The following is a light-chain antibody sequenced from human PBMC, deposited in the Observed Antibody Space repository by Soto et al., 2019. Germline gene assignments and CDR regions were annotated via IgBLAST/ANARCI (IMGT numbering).Light chain of an antibody. CDR3: QQYNSYSLT. V-gene: IGKV1-39*01. CDR1: QSISSF. J-gene: IGKJ1*01. Sequence: DIQMTQSPSSLSASVGYGVTITCRASQSISSFLNWYQQKPGKAPKLLIFAASSLQSGVPSRFSGSRSGPDFTLTISSLQPDDFATYYCQQYNSYSLTFGQGTKVDIK. CDR2: AAS.